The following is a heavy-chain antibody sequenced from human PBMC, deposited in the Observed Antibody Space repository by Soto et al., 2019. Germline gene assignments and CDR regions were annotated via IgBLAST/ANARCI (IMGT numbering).Heavy chain of an antibody. J-gene: IGHJ6*02. D-gene: IGHD3-22*01. CDR3: ARGNYDRTYYYYGMDV. V-gene: IGHV4-34*01. Sequence: SETLSLTCAVYGGSFSVYYWSWIRQPPGKGLEWIGEINHSGSTNYNPSLKSRVTISVDTSKNQFSLKLSSVTAADTAVYYCARGNYDRTYYYYGMDVWGQGTTVTVSS. CDR1: GGSFSVYY. CDR2: INHSGST.